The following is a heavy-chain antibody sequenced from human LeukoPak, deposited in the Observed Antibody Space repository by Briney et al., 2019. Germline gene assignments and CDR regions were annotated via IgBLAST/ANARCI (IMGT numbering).Heavy chain of an antibody. V-gene: IGHV4-34*01. D-gene: IGHD1-26*01. CDR1: GGSISSYY. CDR3: ARRAGATRALFDP. Sequence: SETLSLTCTVSGGSISSYYWSWIRQPPGKGLEWIGEINHSGSTNYNPSLKSRVTISVDTSKNQFSLKLSSVTAADTAVYYCARRAGATRALFDPWGQGTLVTVSS. J-gene: IGHJ5*02. CDR2: INHSGST.